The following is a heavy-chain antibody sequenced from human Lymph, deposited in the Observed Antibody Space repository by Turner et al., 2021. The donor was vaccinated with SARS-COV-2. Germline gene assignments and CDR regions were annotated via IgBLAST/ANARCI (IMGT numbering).Heavy chain of an antibody. CDR3: ARAAQLTVWFYP. CDR1: GYTFTSYD. CDR2: MDPNSGNT. V-gene: IGHV1-8*01. Sequence: VQLQQSGAEVEKPGTSFEVSCMASGYTFTSYDINWVRQATGQGLEWMGWMDPNSGNTGYAQKFQGRVTMTRNTSISTAYMELSSLRSEDTAVYYCARAAQLTVWFYPWGQGTLVTVSS. J-gene: IGHJ5*02. D-gene: IGHD3-9*01.